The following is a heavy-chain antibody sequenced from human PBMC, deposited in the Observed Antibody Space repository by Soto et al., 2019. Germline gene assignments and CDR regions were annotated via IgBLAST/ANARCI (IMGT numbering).Heavy chain of an antibody. V-gene: IGHV4-39*01. CDR2: IYYSGST. J-gene: IGHJ4*02. D-gene: IGHD2-15*01. CDR1: GGSIISSSYY. CDR3: ARHTPAISISDH. Sequence: PSETLSLTWTVSGGSIISSSYYLSWIRPPPGKGLEWIGSIYYSGSTYYNPSLKSRVTISVDTSKNQFSLKLSSVTAADTAVYYCARHTPAISISDHWGQGTLVTV.